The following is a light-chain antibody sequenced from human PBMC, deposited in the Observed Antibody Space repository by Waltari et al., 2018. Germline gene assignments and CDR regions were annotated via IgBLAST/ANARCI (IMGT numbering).Light chain of an antibody. CDR1: ASNIGSNP. J-gene: IGLJ3*02. CDR3: AAWDDSLIAA. Sequence: QSVLTQPPSASGTPGQRVTISCSGGASNIGSNPVNWYQQLPGTAPKLLIYSNNRRPSGVPDRFSGSKSGTSASLAISGLQSEDEADCYCAAWDDSLIAAFGGGTKLTVL. V-gene: IGLV1-44*01. CDR2: SNN.